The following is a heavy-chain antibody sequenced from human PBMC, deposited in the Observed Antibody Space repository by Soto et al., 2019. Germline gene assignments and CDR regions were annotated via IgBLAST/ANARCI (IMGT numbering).Heavy chain of an antibody. CDR3: ARDRLRGYSGYGNYYYGMDV. CDR1: GFTFSDYY. Sequence: GGSLRLSCAASGFTFSDYYMSWIRQAPGKGLEWVSYISSSGSTIYYADSVKGRFTISRDNAKNSLYLQMNSLRAEDTAVYYCARDRLRGYSGYGNYYYGMDVWGQGTTVTVSS. D-gene: IGHD5-12*01. V-gene: IGHV3-11*01. CDR2: ISSSGSTI. J-gene: IGHJ6*02.